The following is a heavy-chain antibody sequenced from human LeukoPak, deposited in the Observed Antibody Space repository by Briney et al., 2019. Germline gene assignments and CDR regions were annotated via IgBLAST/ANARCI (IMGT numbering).Heavy chain of an antibody. CDR3: AREIIAAAGTKQA. V-gene: IGHV3-53*01. J-gene: IGHJ5*02. Sequence: GGSLRLSCAASGFTVSSNYMSWVRQAPGKGLEWVSVIYSGGSTYYADSVKGGFTISRDNFKNRLYCQMNSLRAQDTAVYYCAREIIAAAGTKQAWGQGTLVTVSS. D-gene: IGHD6-13*01. CDR1: GFTVSSNY. CDR2: IYSGGST.